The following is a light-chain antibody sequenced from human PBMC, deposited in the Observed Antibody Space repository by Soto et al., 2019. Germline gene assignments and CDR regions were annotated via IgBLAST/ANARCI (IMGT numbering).Light chain of an antibody. CDR3: QQYNSYSELT. CDR2: DAS. J-gene: IGKJ4*01. Sequence: DIQMTQSPATLSASVGDRVTITCRARQSISIWLAWYQQKPGKAPKLLIYDASILESGVPSRFSGSGSGTEFTLTISSLQPDDFATYYCQQYNSYSELTFGGGTKVAIK. CDR1: QSISIW. V-gene: IGKV1-5*01.